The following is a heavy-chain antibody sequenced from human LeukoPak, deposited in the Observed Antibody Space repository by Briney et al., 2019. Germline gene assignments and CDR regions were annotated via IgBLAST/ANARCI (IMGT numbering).Heavy chain of an antibody. D-gene: IGHD3-9*01. CDR3: AKWGDYDVLTGYYVSDY. CDR2: ITGSGSGI. CDR1: GFTFSNYA. J-gene: IGHJ4*02. Sequence: GGSLRLSCAASGFTFSNYAMSWVRQAPGKGLEWVSAITGSGSGIYYADSMKSRLTISRDNSKNTLYLQINSLRAEDTAVYYCAKWGDYDVLTGYYVSDYWGQGTLVTVSS. V-gene: IGHV3-23*01.